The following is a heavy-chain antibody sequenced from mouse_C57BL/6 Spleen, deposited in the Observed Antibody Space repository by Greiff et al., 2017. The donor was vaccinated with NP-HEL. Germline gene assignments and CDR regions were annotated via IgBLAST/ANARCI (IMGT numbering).Heavy chain of an antibody. V-gene: IGHV1-31*01. CDR3: SRDAYYGSSYGYFDV. Sequence: EVQRVESGPELVKPGASVKISCKASGYSFTGYYMHWVKQSHGNILDWIGYIYPYNGVSSYNQKFKGKATLTVDKSSSTAYMELRSLTSEDSAVYYFSRDAYYGSSYGYFDVWGTGTTVTVSS. D-gene: IGHD1-1*01. J-gene: IGHJ1*03. CDR2: IYPYNGVS. CDR1: GYSFTGYY.